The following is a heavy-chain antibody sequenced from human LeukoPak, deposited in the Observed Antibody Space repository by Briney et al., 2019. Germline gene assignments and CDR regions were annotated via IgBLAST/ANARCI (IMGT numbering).Heavy chain of an antibody. J-gene: IGHJ4*02. CDR1: GFTFSLYG. V-gene: IGHV3-30*02. CDR3: ALWDSYVDGKYFDL. D-gene: IGHD5-18*01. Sequence: GGSLRLSCAASGFTFSLYGLHWVRQTPGKGLEGLAYIQYDGTNQYYVDSVKGRFINSRDNSKNTLYLEMNSLRPEDTGVYFCALWDSYVDGKYFDLWGQGTLATVSS. CDR2: IQYDGTNQ.